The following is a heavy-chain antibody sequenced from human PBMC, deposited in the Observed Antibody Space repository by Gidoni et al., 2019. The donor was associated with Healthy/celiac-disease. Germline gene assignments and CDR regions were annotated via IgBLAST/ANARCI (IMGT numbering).Heavy chain of an antibody. CDR2: INHSGST. D-gene: IGHD6-13*01. CDR1: GGSFSGYY. J-gene: IGHJ4*02. Sequence: QVQLQQWGAGLLKPSETLSLTCAVYGGSFSGYYWSWIRQPPGKGLEWIGEINHSGSTNYNPSLKSRVTISVDTSKNQFSLKLSSVTAADTAVYYCARAKAAAAGTSTPRHFDYWGQGTLVTVSS. V-gene: IGHV4-34*01. CDR3: ARAKAAAAGTSTPRHFDY.